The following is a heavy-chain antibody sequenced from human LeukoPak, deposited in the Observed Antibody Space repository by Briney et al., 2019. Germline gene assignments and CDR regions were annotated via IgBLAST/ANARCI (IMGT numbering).Heavy chain of an antibody. Sequence: ASVKVSCKASGYTFTSYYMHWVRQAPGQGLEWMGIINPSGGSTSYAQKFQGRVTMTTDTSTSTAYMELRSLRSDDTAVYYCARHQDLRYSGSYRGFDYWGQGTLVTVSS. V-gene: IGHV1-46*01. CDR1: GYTFTSYY. CDR3: ARHQDLRYSGSYRGFDY. D-gene: IGHD1-26*01. CDR2: INPSGGST. J-gene: IGHJ4*02.